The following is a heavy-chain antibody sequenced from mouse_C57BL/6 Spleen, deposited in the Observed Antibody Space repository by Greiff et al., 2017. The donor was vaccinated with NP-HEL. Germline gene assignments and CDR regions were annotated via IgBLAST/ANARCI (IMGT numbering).Heavy chain of an antibody. J-gene: IGHJ4*01. D-gene: IGHD1-2*01. CDR3: AKRTTAHAMDY. V-gene: IGHV5-17*01. CDR2: ISSGSSTI. Sequence: EVQVVESGGGLVKPGGSLKLSCAASGFTFSDYGMHWVRQAPEKGLEWVAYISSGSSTIYYADTVKGRFTISRDNAKNTLFLQMTSLRSEDTAVYYCAKRTTAHAMDYWGQGTSVTVSS. CDR1: GFTFSDYG.